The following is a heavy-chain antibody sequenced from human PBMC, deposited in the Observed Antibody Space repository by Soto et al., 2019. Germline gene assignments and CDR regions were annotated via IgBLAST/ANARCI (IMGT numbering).Heavy chain of an antibody. CDR2: ISAYNGNT. D-gene: IGHD2-2*01. CDR1: GYTFTSYG. J-gene: IGHJ6*02. V-gene: IGHV1-18*04. CDR3: ARDSRVPAARPPDYYYGMDV. Sequence: ASVKVSCKASGYTFTSYGISWVRQAPGQGLEWMGWISAYNGNTNYAQKLQGRVTMTTDTSTSTAYMELRSLRSDDTAVYYCARDSRVPAARPPDYYYGMDVWGQGTTVTVSS.